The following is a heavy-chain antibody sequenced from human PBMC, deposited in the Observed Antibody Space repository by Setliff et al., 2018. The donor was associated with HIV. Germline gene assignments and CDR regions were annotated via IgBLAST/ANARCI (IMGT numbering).Heavy chain of an antibody. J-gene: IGHJ6*03. CDR2: ISYDGSRI. CDR1: GFTFSTFA. V-gene: IGHV3-30*01. Sequence: LRLSCVASGFTFSTFAMHWVRQAPGKGLEWVSVISYDGSRISYADSVKGRFTISRDNSKNTLYLQMNRLRAEDTAVYYCAKEGVPQWLGNSYHMDVWGKGTTVTVSS. D-gene: IGHD6-19*01. CDR3: AKEGVPQWLGNSYHMDV.